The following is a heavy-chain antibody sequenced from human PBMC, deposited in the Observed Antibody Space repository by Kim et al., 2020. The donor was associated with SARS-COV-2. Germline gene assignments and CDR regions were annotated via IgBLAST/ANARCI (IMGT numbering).Heavy chain of an antibody. Sequence: YYADSVTGPFTISRDNAQHTLYLQMNSLRAEDTAVYYCAKTDVLAPFFDYWGQGTLVTVSS. V-gene: IGHV3-23*01. D-gene: IGHD6-6*01. J-gene: IGHJ4*02. CDR3: AKTDVLAPFFDY.